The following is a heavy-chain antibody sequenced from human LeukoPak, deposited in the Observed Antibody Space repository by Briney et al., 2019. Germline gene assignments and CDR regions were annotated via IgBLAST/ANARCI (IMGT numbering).Heavy chain of an antibody. V-gene: IGHV4-31*03. CDR2: IYYTGST. CDR3: ATRNSRDDYNY. D-gene: IGHD5-24*01. CDR1: GGSISSGDYY. Sequence: SETLSLTCTVDGGSISSGDYYWSWIRQHPGKGLAWIGYIYYTGSTYYNPSLKSRLTISVDTSKNQFSLKLSSVTAADTAIYYCATRNSRDDYNYWGQGTLVTVSS. J-gene: IGHJ4*02.